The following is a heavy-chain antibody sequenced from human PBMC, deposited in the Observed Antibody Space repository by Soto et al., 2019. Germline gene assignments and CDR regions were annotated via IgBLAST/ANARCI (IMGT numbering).Heavy chain of an antibody. Sequence: QVQLQESGPGLVKPSETLSLTCSVSGTSVSNYYWSWIRQPAGKGLEHIGRIYTSGSTSYNPSLKSRVTMSMDTSQTQIYLNLTSVTAADTDVYYCARGGIQLSYAFDYWGQGILVTVSS. CDR2: IYTSGST. CDR3: ARGGIQLSYAFDY. D-gene: IGHD5-18*01. J-gene: IGHJ4*02. V-gene: IGHV4-4*07. CDR1: GTSVSNYY.